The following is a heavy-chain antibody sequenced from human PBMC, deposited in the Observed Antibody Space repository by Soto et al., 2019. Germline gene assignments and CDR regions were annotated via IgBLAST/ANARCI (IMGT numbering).Heavy chain of an antibody. D-gene: IGHD3-10*01. J-gene: IGHJ4*02. Sequence: EVQLVESGGGLVKPGGSLRLSCAASGFTFSSYSMNWVHQAPGKGLEWVSSISSSSSYIYYADSVKGRFTISRDNAKNSLYLQMNSLRAEDTAVYYCASMVRGVIIIDYWGQGTLVTVSS. CDR3: ASMVRGVIIIDY. CDR1: GFTFSSYS. CDR2: ISSSSSYI. V-gene: IGHV3-21*04.